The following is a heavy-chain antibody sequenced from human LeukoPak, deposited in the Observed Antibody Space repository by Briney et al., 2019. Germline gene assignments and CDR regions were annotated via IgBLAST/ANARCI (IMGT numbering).Heavy chain of an antibody. CDR3: AKVGVATTGS. CDR2: IRYDGSNK. Sequence: GTSLRLSCAASGFSFTSYNFHWVRQAPGKGLEWVAFIRYDGSNKYYADSVKGRFTISRDNSKNTLYLQMNSLRAEDTAVYYCAKVGVATTGSWGQGTLVTVSS. J-gene: IGHJ4*02. CDR1: GFSFTSYN. V-gene: IGHV3-30*02. D-gene: IGHD5-12*01.